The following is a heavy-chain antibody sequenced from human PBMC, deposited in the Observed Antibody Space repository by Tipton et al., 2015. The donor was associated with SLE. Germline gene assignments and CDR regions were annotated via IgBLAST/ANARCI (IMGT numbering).Heavy chain of an antibody. J-gene: IGHJ4*02. CDR2: IWYDGSNK. D-gene: IGHD6-19*01. Sequence: SGFTFSSYGMHWVRQAPGKGLEWVAVIWYDGSNKYYADSVKGRFTISRDNSKNTLYLQMNSLRAEDTAVYYCAKEVTGYSSGWYLGAWGGFDYWGQGTLVTVSS. CDR1: GFTFSSYG. V-gene: IGHV3-33*06. CDR3: AKEVTGYSSGWYLGAWGGFDY.